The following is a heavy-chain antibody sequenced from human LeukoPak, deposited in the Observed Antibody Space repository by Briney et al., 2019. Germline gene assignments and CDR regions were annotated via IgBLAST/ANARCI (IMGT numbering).Heavy chain of an antibody. D-gene: IGHD3-9*01. V-gene: IGHV3-7*01. CDR2: IKQDGSEK. CDR1: GFTFSSYW. J-gene: IGHJ4*02. Sequence: GGSLRLSCAASGFTFSSYWMSWVRQAPGKGLEWVANIKQDGSEKYYADSVRGRFTISRDNAKNSLFLQMNSLRAEDTAVYYCARGHYDILTGYYYWGQGTLVTVSS. CDR3: ARGHYDILTGYYY.